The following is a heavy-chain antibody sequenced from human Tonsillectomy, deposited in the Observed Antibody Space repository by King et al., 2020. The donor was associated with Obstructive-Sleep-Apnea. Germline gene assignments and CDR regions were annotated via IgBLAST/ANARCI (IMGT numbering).Heavy chain of an antibody. CDR1: GGSISTYY. J-gene: IGHJ4*02. CDR3: ARGPSSSWYLVDY. CDR2: GYYSGSA. D-gene: IGHD6-13*01. Sequence: QLQESGPGLVKPSETLSLTCTVSGGSISTYYLSWIRQPPGKGLEWIGYGYYSGSANYNPSLKSRVTISVDTAKNQFSLKLSSVTAADTAVYYCARGPSSSWYLVDYWGQGTLVTVSS. V-gene: IGHV4-59*01.